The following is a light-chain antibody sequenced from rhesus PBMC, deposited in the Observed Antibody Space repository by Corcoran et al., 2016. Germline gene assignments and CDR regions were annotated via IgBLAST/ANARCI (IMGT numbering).Light chain of an antibody. CDR3: QRGYGTLVA. CDR2: YAS. CDR1: QGISRW. J-gene: IGKJ3*01. V-gene: IGKV1-19*01. Sequence: DIQMTQSPSPLSASVGDKATITCHASQGISRWLAWYQQKPGKAPKPLIYYASRLQSGVPSRLSGSGAGTDYTLTISGVRTGDEATYYWQRGYGTLVAFGPGTKLNIK.